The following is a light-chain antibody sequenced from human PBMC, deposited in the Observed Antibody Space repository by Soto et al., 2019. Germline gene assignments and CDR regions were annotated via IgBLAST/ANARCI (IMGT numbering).Light chain of an antibody. J-gene: IGKJ5*01. Sequence: EIVLTQSPATLSLSPGERATLSCRASQSVGSYLAWYQQQPGQAPRLLIYEAYNRSTGIPARFSGSGSGTDVTLTISSLEPEDFAVYYCQGRRNWPPRIIFGQGTRLEIK. V-gene: IGKV3-11*01. CDR2: EAY. CDR1: QSVGSY. CDR3: QGRRNWPPRII.